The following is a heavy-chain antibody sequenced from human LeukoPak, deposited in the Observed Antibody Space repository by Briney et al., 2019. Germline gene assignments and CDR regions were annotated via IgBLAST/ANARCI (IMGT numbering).Heavy chain of an antibody. Sequence: GASVKVSCKASGYTFTSYAISWVRQAPGQGLEWMGWISAYNDNTNYAQKLQGRVTMTTDTSTSTAYMELRSLRSDDTAVYYCARDWRSYSEAFDIWGQGTMVTVSS. V-gene: IGHV1-18*01. CDR1: GYTFTSYA. D-gene: IGHD1-26*01. CDR2: ISAYNDNT. CDR3: ARDWRSYSEAFDI. J-gene: IGHJ3*02.